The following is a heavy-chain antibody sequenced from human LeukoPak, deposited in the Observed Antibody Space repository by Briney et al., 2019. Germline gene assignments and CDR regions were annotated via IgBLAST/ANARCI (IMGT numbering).Heavy chain of an antibody. CDR1: GFTFSSSW. CDR3: ARVITGRAEDYFDN. CDR2: MNQDGSEK. Sequence: PGGSLRLSCAASGFTFSSSWMTWVRQAPGKGLEWVANMNQDGSEKYYVDSVRGRFTISRDHAKHSLYLQMNSLRAEDTAVYFCARVITGRAEDYFDNWGQGTLVTVSS. V-gene: IGHV3-7*01. J-gene: IGHJ4*02. D-gene: IGHD2-8*02.